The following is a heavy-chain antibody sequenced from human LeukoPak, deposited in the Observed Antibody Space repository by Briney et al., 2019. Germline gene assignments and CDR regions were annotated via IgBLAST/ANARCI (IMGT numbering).Heavy chain of an antibody. Sequence: GGSLRLSYAASGFTFSSYAMSWVRQAPGKGLEWVSGITGSGSGTYYADSVKGQFTISRDNAKNTLYLQMNSLRVEDTAVYYCAKEDDIVATISGLGYWGQGTLVTVSS. CDR3: AKEDDIVATISGLGY. V-gene: IGHV3-23*01. D-gene: IGHD5-12*01. CDR2: ITGSGSGT. J-gene: IGHJ4*02. CDR1: GFTFSSYA.